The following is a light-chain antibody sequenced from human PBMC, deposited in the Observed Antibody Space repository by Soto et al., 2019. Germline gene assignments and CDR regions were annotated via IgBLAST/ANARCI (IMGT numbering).Light chain of an antibody. J-gene: IGKJ4*01. Sequence: DIQMTQSPSTLSASVGDRVTITCRASQSISSWLAWYQQKPGKAPKLLIYDASSLESGVPSRFSGSGSGTEFTLTISSLQPDDFATYYCQQYYSSPFGGGTKVEIK. V-gene: IGKV1-5*01. CDR3: QQYYSSP. CDR1: QSISSW. CDR2: DAS.